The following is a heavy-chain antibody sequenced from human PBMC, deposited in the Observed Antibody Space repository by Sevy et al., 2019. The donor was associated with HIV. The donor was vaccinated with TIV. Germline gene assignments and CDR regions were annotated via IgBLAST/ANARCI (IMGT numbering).Heavy chain of an antibody. J-gene: IGHJ4*02. CDR1: GFTFSSYA. Sequence: GRSLRLSCAASGFTFSSYAMHWVRQAPGKGLEWVAVISYDGSNKYYADSVKGRFTISRDNSKNTLYLQMNSLRGEDTAVYYCAREQSPSYYYDSSGSGPPDYWGQGTLVTVSS. D-gene: IGHD3-22*01. CDR3: AREQSPSYYYDSSGSGPPDY. CDR2: ISYDGSNK. V-gene: IGHV3-30-3*01.